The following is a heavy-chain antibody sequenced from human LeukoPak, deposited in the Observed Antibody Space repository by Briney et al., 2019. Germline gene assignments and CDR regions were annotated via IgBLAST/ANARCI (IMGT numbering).Heavy chain of an antibody. CDR3: AKENYYDSSGYFSFYFDY. CDR1: GFTFSSYG. Sequence: QSGGSLRLSCAASGFTFSSYGMHWVRQAPGKGLEWVAIISYDGSNKYYADSVKGRFTISRDNSNNTLYLQMNSLRAEDTAVYYCAKENYYDSSGYFSFYFDYWGPGTLVTVSS. CDR2: ISYDGSNK. J-gene: IGHJ4*01. D-gene: IGHD3-22*01. V-gene: IGHV3-30*18.